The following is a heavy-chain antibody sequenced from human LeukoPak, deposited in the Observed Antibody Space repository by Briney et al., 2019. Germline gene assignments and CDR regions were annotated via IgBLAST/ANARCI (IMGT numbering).Heavy chain of an antibody. CDR3: AKDVGESRFYFDY. V-gene: IGHV3-9*01. D-gene: IGHD3-10*01. Sequence: PGGSLRLSCAASGFTFDDYAMHWVRQAPGKGLEWVSGISWSSGSIGYADSVKGRFTISRDNAKNSLYLQMNSLRAEDTALYYCAKDVGESRFYFDYWGQGTLVTVSS. CDR1: GFTFDDYA. CDR2: ISWSSGSI. J-gene: IGHJ4*02.